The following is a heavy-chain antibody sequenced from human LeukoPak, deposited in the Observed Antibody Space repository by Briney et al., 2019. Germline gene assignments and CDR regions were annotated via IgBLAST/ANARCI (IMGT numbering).Heavy chain of an antibody. CDR1: GGSISPYF. V-gene: IGHV4-59*01. CDR2: ISYTRNT. Sequence: SETLSLTCTVSGGSISPYFWSWIRQPPGKGLEWIGYISYTRNTNYNPSLKSRVTISVDTSKNQFSLQLTSVTAADTAVYYCARDDYRGVTNFDPWGQGTLVTVSS. J-gene: IGHJ5*02. D-gene: IGHD3-10*01. CDR3: ARDDYRGVTNFDP.